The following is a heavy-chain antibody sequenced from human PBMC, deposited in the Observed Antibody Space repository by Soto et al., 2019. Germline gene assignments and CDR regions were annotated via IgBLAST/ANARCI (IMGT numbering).Heavy chain of an antibody. CDR3: ARSRGCMEWSFDY. J-gene: IGHJ4*02. D-gene: IGHD3-3*01. CDR2: IYPGDSDT. Sequence: GESLKISCKGSGYRFTIYWIGWVRQMPGKGLEWMGIIYPGDSDTIYSPSFQGQVTISADKSISTAYLQGSSLKASDTAMYYCARSRGCMEWSFDYWGQGTLVTVSS. V-gene: IGHV5-51*01. CDR1: GYRFTIYW.